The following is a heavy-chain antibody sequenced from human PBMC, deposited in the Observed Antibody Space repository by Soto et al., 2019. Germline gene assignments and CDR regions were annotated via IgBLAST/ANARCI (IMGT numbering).Heavy chain of an antibody. CDR2: MNLDTGGT. CDR3: ARDGNFALRGYSFGFDL. D-gene: IGHD5-18*01. J-gene: IGHJ4*02. V-gene: IGHV1-2*06. Sequence: ASVKVSCKASGYRFTTYYIHWVRQAPGQGLEWMGRMNLDTGGTTYAQKFQGRVTMTRDTSINTAYMEVSSVESDDTAMYYCARDGNFALRGYSFGFDLWGQGTLVTVSS. CDR1: GYRFTTYY.